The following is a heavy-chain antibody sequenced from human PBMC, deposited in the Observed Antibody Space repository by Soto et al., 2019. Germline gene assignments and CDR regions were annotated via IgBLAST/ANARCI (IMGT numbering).Heavy chain of an antibody. J-gene: IGHJ4*02. V-gene: IGHV1-3*01. D-gene: IGHD3-10*01. Sequence: ASVKVSCKASGYTFTTYAIQWLRQAPGERLEWMGWVNAANGQTKYSQKFQGRVTITGDTSATTAYMDLSSLTSEDTAVYYCAREVRGTSVIGDWGQGTLVIAS. CDR2: VNAANGQT. CDR1: GYTFTTYA. CDR3: AREVRGTSVIGD.